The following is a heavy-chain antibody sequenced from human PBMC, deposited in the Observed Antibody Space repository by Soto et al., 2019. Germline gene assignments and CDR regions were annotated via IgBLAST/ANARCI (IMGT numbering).Heavy chain of an antibody. CDR1: GFIFSSYA. CDR2: ISGSGVNT. Sequence: GSLRLSCAASGFIFSSYAMNWVRQAPGKGLEWVAGISGSGVNTYCADSVRGRFTISRDNSKNTLYLQMNSLRDEDTAVYYCAKARSGNYQYYIDYWGQGTLVTVSS. CDR3: AKARSGNYQYYIDY. V-gene: IGHV3-23*01. D-gene: IGHD3-22*01. J-gene: IGHJ4*02.